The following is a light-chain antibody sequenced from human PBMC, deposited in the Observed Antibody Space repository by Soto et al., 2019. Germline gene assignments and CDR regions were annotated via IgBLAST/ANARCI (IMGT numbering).Light chain of an antibody. CDR3: QQSFTTPS. CDR2: ATS. Sequence: DIQVTQSLSSLSASVGVSVNITCRASQTVSSYLNWYRQKPGTVTKLPIYATSNLQSGVPSRFSGRDFGTDFTLTICSLQPEDFATYYCQQSFTTPSFGQGTRLEI. V-gene: IGKV1-39*01. J-gene: IGKJ5*01. CDR1: QTVSSY.